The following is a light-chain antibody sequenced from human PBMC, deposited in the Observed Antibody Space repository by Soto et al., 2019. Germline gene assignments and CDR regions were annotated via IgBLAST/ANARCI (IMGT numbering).Light chain of an antibody. CDR3: QQRSVWPWT. V-gene: IGKV3-11*01. Sequence: EIVLTQSPATLSLSPGERATLSCRASQSVNNYLAWYQQKPGQAPRLLIYDTSDRASGIPARFSGSGSGTDFTLTISSLEPEDFAVFYCQQRSVWPWTFGQGTKGDIK. J-gene: IGKJ1*01. CDR1: QSVNNY. CDR2: DTS.